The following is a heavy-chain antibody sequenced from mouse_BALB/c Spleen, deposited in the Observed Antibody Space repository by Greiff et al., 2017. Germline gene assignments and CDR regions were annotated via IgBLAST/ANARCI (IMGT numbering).Heavy chain of an antibody. D-gene: IGHD4-1*01. CDR2: ISSGGGST. Sequence: EVHLVESGGGLVKPGGSLKLSCAASGFAFSSYDMSWVRQTPEKRLEWVAYISSGGGSTYYPDTVKGRFTISRDNAKNTLYLQMSSLKSEDTAMYYCARRSGYYYAMDYWGQGTSVTVSS. CDR1: GFAFSSYD. CDR3: ARRSGYYYAMDY. V-gene: IGHV5-12-1*01. J-gene: IGHJ4*01.